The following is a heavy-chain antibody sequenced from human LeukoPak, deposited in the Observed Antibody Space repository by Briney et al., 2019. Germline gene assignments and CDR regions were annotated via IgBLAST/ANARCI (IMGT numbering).Heavy chain of an antibody. V-gene: IGHV4-34*01. Sequence: SETLSLTCAVYGGSFSGYYWSWIRQPPGKGLEWIGEINRSGSTNYNPSLKSRVTISVDTSKNQFSLKLSSVTAADTAVYYCARDVSGNGNYWGQGTLVTVSS. J-gene: IGHJ4*02. CDR3: ARDVSGNGNY. CDR2: INRSGST. CDR1: GGSFSGYY. D-gene: IGHD4-23*01.